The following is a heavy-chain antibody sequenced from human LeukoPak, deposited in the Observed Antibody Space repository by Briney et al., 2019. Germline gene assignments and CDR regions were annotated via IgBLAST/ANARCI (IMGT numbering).Heavy chain of an antibody. CDR3: AKDSCSSGWYYFDC. D-gene: IGHD6-19*01. J-gene: IGHJ4*02. V-gene: IGHV3-23*01. CDR2: ISGSGGST. Sequence: GGSLRLTCSGAGFIISSCAMSWVRQAPGKGLEWVSAISGSGGSTYYADSVKGRFTISRDNSKNTLYLQMNSLRAEDTAVYYCAKDSCSSGWYYFDCRVEGSLVTVSS. CDR1: GFIISSCA.